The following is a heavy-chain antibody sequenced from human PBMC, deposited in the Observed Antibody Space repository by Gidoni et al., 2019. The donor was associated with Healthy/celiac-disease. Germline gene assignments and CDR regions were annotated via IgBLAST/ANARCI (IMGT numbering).Heavy chain of an antibody. D-gene: IGHD3-9*01. V-gene: IGHV4-39*01. J-gene: IGHJ4*02. Sequence: QLQLQESGPGLVKPSETLSLTCTVSGGSISSSSYSWGWIRQPPGKWLEWIGSIYYSGSTYYNPSLKSRVTISVDTSKNQFSLKLSSVTAADTAVYYCARTTYYDILTGYYTPSFDYWGQGTLVTVSS. CDR1: GGSISSSSYS. CDR2: IYYSGST. CDR3: ARTTYYDILTGYYTPSFDY.